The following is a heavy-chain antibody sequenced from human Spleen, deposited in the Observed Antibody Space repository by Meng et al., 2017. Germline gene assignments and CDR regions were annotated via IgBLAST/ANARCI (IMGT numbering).Heavy chain of an antibody. CDR3: AKDFTGNRDY. CDR2: INTDGSVT. CDR1: GFTFSAYW. D-gene: IGHD5-24*01. J-gene: IGHJ4*02. Sequence: EVQLVESGGGLVQPGESVIHSCAASGFTFSAYWIHWVRQAPGRGLVWVSRINTDGSVTTYADSVKGRFTISRDNAKNTLYLQMNSLRAEDTAVYYCAKDFTGNRDYWGQGTLVTVSS. V-gene: IGHV3-74*01.